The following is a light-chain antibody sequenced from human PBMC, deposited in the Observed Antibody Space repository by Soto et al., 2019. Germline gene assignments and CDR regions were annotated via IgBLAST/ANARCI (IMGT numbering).Light chain of an antibody. V-gene: IGKV4-1*01. Sequence: DVVMTQSPDSLAVSLGEGATINCKSSRSVLCSSNNKHCLTSYQQKPGQPPKVLIYWASTREFGVPDRFSASGSGTDFTLTISRLPAEDVAVHYCQQYSCTPRTFGQGTKVEIK. CDR2: WAS. CDR3: QQYSCTPRT. CDR1: RSVLCSSNNKHC. J-gene: IGKJ1*01.